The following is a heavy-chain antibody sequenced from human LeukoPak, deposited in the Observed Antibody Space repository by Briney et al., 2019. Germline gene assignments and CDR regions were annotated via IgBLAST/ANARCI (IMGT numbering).Heavy chain of an antibody. D-gene: IGHD2-15*01. CDR2: INSDGRRT. J-gene: IGHJ4*02. CDR1: GFTFSSYW. Sequence: GGSLRLSCAVSGFTFSSYWMHWVRQAPGKGLVWVSRINSDGRRTTYAESVKGRFTISRDSSKNTLYLQMNSLRAEDTAVYYCAKAGAVVVVAAKYFDYWGQGTLVTVSS. V-gene: IGHV3-74*01. CDR3: AKAGAVVVVAAKYFDY.